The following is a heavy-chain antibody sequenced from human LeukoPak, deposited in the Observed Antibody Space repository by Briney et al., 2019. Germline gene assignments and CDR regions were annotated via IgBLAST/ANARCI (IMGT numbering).Heavy chain of an antibody. V-gene: IGHV3-23*01. J-gene: IGHJ4*02. CDR2: IRGRGDRT. D-gene: IGHD1-26*01. CDR1: GLTFSNYV. Sequence: GSLRLSCAASGLTFSNYVMSGVRQARAKGREWGGAIRGRGDRTYYTDSVKGLYTISRYNSKTTLYLQMNRLRAEDTAVYYCAKNGGSYPRSFEYWGQGTLVTVSS. CDR3: AKNGGSYPRSFEY.